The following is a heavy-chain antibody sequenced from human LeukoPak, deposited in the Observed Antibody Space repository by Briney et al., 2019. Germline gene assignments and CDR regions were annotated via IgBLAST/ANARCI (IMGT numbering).Heavy chain of an antibody. J-gene: IGHJ4*02. V-gene: IGHV3-20*01. D-gene: IGHD3-9*01. CDR3: ARANYDILTGYYLNYFDY. Sequence: PGGSLRLSCAASGFSLDDYGMSWVRQAPGKGLEWVSSINWNGGSTGYADSVKGRFTISGDNAKNSLYLQMNSLRAEDTALYHCARANYDILTGYYLNYFDYWGQGTLVTVSS. CDR2: INWNGGST. CDR1: GFSLDDYG.